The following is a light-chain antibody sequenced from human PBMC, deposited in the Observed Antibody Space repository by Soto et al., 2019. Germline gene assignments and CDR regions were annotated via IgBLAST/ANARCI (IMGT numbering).Light chain of an antibody. CDR2: EVS. CDR1: NSDVGGYNY. V-gene: IGLV2-14*01. J-gene: IGLJ3*02. CDR3: SSYTSSSFWV. Sequence: SALTQPASVSGSPGQSITISCTGINSDVGGYNYVSWYQQHPGKAPKFMIYEVSNRPSGISNRFSGSKSGNTASLTISGLQAEDEADHYCSSYTSSSFWVFGGGTKLTVL.